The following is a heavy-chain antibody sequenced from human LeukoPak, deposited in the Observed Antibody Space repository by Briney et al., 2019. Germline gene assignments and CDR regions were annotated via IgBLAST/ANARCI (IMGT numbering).Heavy chain of an antibody. CDR2: IIPIFGTA. CDR3: ARDRVAAADHYYYGMDV. Sequence: SVKVSCKASGGTFSSYAISWVRQAPGQGLEWMGGIIPIFGTANYAQKFQGRVTITADESTSTAYMELSSLRSEDTAVYYCARDRVAAADHYYYGMDVWGQGTTVTVSS. V-gene: IGHV1-69*13. J-gene: IGHJ6*02. D-gene: IGHD6-13*01. CDR1: GGTFSSYA.